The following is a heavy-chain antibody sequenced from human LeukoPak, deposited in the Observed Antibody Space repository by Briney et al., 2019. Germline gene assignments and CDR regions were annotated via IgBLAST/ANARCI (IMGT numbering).Heavy chain of an antibody. CDR3: AVTTVYYYMDV. V-gene: IGHV4-61*01. D-gene: IGHD4-17*01. J-gene: IGHJ6*03. Sequence: SSETLSLTCTVSGGSMSSSSYYWSWIRQPPGKGLEWIGYFSYTGSPNYNPSLRSRVAIPADTSKNQFSLRLSSVTAADTAVYYCAVTTVYYYMDVWGKGTTVTVSS. CDR2: FSYTGSP. CDR1: GGSMSSSSYY.